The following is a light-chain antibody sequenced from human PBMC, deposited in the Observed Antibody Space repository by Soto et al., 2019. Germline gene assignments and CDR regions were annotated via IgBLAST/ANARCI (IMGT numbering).Light chain of an antibody. CDR2: DAY. V-gene: IGKV3-20*01. CDR3: QQYAGSPRT. J-gene: IGKJ2*01. Sequence: EIVLTQSPGTLSLSPGDTATLSCRASQSVRSNFLAWYQHKPGQAPRLLIHDAYSRATGIPDRFSDSGSDRDFNRTISRLEPEDFAVYYCQQYAGSPRTFGQGTKLEIK. CDR1: QSVRSNF.